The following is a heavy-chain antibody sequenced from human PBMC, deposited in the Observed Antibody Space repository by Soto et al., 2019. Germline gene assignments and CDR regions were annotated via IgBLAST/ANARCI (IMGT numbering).Heavy chain of an antibody. Sequence: ASVKVSCKVSGYTPTELSMHWVRQAPGKGLEWMGGFDPEDGETIYAQKFQGRVTMTEDTSTDTAYMELSSLRSEDTAVYYCATEGRRYYGSGSYYYYYYGMDVRGQGTTVTVS. V-gene: IGHV1-24*01. J-gene: IGHJ6*02. D-gene: IGHD3-10*01. CDR2: FDPEDGET. CDR3: ATEGRRYYGSGSYYYYYYGMDV. CDR1: GYTPTELS.